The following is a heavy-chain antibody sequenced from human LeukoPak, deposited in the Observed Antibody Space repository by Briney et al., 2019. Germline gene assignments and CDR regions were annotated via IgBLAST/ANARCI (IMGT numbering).Heavy chain of an antibody. Sequence: GGSLRLSCAASGFTFSSYGMHWVRRAPGKGLEWVAFIRYDGSNKYYADSVKGRFTISRDNSKNTLYLQMNSLRAEDTAVYYCAKGIKRVVVAATEYYFDYWGQGTLVTVSS. CDR3: AKGIKRVVVAATEYYFDY. D-gene: IGHD2-15*01. CDR2: IRYDGSNK. J-gene: IGHJ4*02. V-gene: IGHV3-30*02. CDR1: GFTFSSYG.